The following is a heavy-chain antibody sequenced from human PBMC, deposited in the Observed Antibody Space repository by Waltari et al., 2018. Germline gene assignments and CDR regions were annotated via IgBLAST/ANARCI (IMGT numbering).Heavy chain of an antibody. J-gene: IGHJ4*02. CDR3: ARGDDILTGDYKGLDY. D-gene: IGHD3-9*01. CDR2: ISGYNGNT. CDR1: GYPFTSYG. Sequence: QVQLVQSGGEVTEPGASVTVSCKASGYPFTSYGISWVRQAPGQGLEWVGWISGYNGNTNYAQKVQGRVTMTTDTSTRTAYMELRSLRSDDTAVYYCARGDDILTGDYKGLDYWGQGTLVTVSS. V-gene: IGHV1-18*01.